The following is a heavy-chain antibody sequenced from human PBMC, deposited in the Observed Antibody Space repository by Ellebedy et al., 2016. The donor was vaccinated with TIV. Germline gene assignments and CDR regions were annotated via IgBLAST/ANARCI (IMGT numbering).Heavy chain of an antibody. J-gene: IGHJ4*02. D-gene: IGHD3-22*01. V-gene: IGHV3-15*01. CDR2: IKSKTDGGTI. CDR3: TPGRVYDRSGFFDY. Sequence: GESLKISXAASGFTFSTYAMSWVRQAPGKGLEWVGRIKSKTDGGTIDYAAPVKGRFTISRDDSKNTLYLQMSSLKTEDTAVYYCTPGRVYDRSGFFDYWGQGTLVTVSS. CDR1: GFTFSTYA.